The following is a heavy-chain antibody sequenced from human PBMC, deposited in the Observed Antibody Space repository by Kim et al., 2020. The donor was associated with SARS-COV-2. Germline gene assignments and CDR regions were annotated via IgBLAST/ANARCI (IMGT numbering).Heavy chain of an antibody. Sequence: GGSLRLSCAASGFTFSSYWMSWVRQAPGKGLEWVANIKQDGSEKYYVDSVKGRFTISRDNAKNSLYLQMNSLRAKDTAVYYCARLGLYYDILTGYLNPHYYYGMDVWGQGTAVTVSS. CDR2: IKQDGSEK. V-gene: IGHV3-7*01. CDR1: GFTFSSYW. D-gene: IGHD3-9*01. CDR3: ARLGLYYDILTGYLNPHYYYGMDV. J-gene: IGHJ6*02.